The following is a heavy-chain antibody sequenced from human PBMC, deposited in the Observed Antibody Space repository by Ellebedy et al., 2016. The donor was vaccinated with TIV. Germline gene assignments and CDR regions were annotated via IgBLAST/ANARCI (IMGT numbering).Heavy chain of an antibody. V-gene: IGHV4-59*01. Sequence: SETLSLTXTVSGGSISSYYWSWIRQPPGKGLEWIGYIYYSGSTNYNPSLKSRVTISVDTSKNQFSLKLSSVTAADTAVYYCARDRYYYGMDVWGQGTTVTVSS. J-gene: IGHJ6*02. CDR2: IYYSGST. CDR3: ARDRYYYGMDV. CDR1: GGSISSYY.